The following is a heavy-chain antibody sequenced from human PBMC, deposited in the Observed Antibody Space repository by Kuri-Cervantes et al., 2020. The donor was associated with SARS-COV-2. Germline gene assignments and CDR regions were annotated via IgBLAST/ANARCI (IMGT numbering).Heavy chain of an antibody. V-gene: IGHV3-7*03. Sequence: GGSLRLSCAASGFTFSNAWMSWVRQAPGKGLEWVANIKQDGSEKYYVDSVKGRFTISRDNAKNSLYLQMNSLRAEDTAVYYCARDGAVTIDHEQKVWGQGALVTVSS. J-gene: IGHJ4*02. CDR2: IKQDGSEK. D-gene: IGHD4-17*01. CDR3: ARDGAVTIDHEQKV. CDR1: GFTFSNAW.